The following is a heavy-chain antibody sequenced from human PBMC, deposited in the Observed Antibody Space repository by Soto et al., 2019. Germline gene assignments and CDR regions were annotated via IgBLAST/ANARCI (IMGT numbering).Heavy chain of an antibody. CDR1: GFAFSNYA. J-gene: IGHJ4*02. D-gene: IGHD3-10*01. Sequence: GGSLRLSCTASGFAFSNYAINWVRLAPGKRLEWVSSVIGSGVNVFYADSVKGRFTISRDNSKNTVYLEMNSLRADDTAEYFCAKGSAFECKGAICYPFDHWGRGTLVTVSS. V-gene: IGHV3-23*01. CDR3: AKGSAFECKGAICYPFDH. CDR2: VIGSGVNV.